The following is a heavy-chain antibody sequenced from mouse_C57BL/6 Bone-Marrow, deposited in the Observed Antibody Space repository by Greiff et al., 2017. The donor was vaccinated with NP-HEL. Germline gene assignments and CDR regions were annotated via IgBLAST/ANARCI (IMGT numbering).Heavy chain of an antibody. CDR3: ARWDDYYWYFDV. Sequence: QVHVKQSGAELVRPGTSVKMSCKASGYTFTNYWIGWAKQRPGHGLEWIGDIYPGGGYTNYNEKFKGKATLTADKSSSTAYMQFSSLTSEDSAIYYCARWDDYYWYFDVWGTGTTVTVSS. CDR1: GYTFTNYW. V-gene: IGHV1-63*01. J-gene: IGHJ1*03. D-gene: IGHD2-4*01. CDR2: IYPGGGYT.